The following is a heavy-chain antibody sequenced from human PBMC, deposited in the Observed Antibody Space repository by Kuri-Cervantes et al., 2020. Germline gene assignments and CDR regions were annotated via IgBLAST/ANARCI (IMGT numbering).Heavy chain of an antibody. D-gene: IGHD1-14*01. J-gene: IGHJ6*03. Sequence: GGSLRLSCAVSGFPVSSDYMTWVRQAPGKGLQWVSFLYNAGTTIYADSVKGRFTISRDDSKNTLYLHMNSLRVEDTAVYYCALRGTRGPRGYMDVWGKGTTVTVSS. V-gene: IGHV3-66*01. CDR2: LYNAGTT. CDR3: ALRGTRGPRGYMDV. CDR1: GFPVSSDY.